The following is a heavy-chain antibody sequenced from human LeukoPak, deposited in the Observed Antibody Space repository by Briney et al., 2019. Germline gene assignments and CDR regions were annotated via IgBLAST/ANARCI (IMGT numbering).Heavy chain of an antibody. CDR2: IHNSRGT. CDR1: GGSITSDIFY. V-gene: IGHV4-31*03. J-gene: IGHJ5*02. CDR3: GKVGGNSSS. D-gene: IGHD4-23*01. Sequence: PSETLSLTCTVSGGSITSDIFYWNWIRQHPGKGLEWIGSIHNSRGTSYNPSLESRLTISLDTSENQSFLKMSYVTAADTAMYYCGKVGGNSSSWGQGTLVTVSS.